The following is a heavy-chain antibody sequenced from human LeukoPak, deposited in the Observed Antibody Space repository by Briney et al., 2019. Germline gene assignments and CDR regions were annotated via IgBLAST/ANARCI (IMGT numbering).Heavy chain of an antibody. J-gene: IGHJ4*02. CDR1: GYTFTSYD. V-gene: IGHV1-8*01. Sequence: GASVKVSCKASGYTFTSYDINWVRQATGQGLEWMGWMNPNSGNTGYAQKFQGRVTMTRNTSISTAYMELSSLRSEDTAVYYCARGHCSGGSCFLDYWGQGTLVTVSS. CDR2: MNPNSGNT. CDR3: ARGHCSGGSCFLDY. D-gene: IGHD2-15*01.